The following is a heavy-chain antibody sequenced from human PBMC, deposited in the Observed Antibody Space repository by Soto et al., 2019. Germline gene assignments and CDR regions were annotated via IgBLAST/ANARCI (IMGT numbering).Heavy chain of an antibody. Sequence: SETLSLTCAVYGGSFSGYYWSWIRQPPGKGLEWIGEINHSGSTNYNPSLKSRVTISVDTSKNQFSLRLSSVTAADTAVYYCARGLLGRIFGVVMFYYYYGMDVWGQGTTVTVSS. CDR1: GGSFSGYY. CDR3: ARGLLGRIFGVVMFYYYYGMDV. CDR2: INHSGST. V-gene: IGHV4-34*01. J-gene: IGHJ6*02. D-gene: IGHD3-3*01.